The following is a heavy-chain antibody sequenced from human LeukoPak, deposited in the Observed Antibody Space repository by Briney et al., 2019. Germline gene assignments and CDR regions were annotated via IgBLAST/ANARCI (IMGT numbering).Heavy chain of an antibody. CDR2: IYYSGTT. D-gene: IGHD5-24*01. J-gene: IGHJ1*01. V-gene: IGHV4-59*12. CDR3: ARELEMATKGRAEYFQH. Sequence: SETLSLTCTVSGGSISSYYWSWIRQPPGKGLEWIGYIYYSGTTTYNPSLKSRVTISLDTSKNQFSLKLSSVTAADTAVYYCARELEMATKGRAEYFQHWGQGTLVTVSS. CDR1: GGSISSYY.